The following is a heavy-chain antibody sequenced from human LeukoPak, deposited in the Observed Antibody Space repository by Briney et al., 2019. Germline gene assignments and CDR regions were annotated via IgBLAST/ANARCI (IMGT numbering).Heavy chain of an antibody. CDR2: IYYSGST. CDR1: GGSISSYY. V-gene: IGHV4-59*08. D-gene: IGHD3-10*01. CDR3: ARFMFRGLDY. Sequence: SETLSLTCTVSGGSISSYYWSWIRQPPGKGLEWIGYIYYSGSTNYNPSLKSRVTISVDTSKNQFSLKLSSVTAADTAVYYCARFMFRGLDYWGQGSLVTVSS. J-gene: IGHJ4*02.